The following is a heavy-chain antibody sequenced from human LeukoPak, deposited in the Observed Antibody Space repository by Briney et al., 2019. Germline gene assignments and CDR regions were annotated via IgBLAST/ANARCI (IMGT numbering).Heavy chain of an antibody. Sequence: ASGKVSCKVSGYTLTELSMHWVRQAPGKGLEWMGGFDPEDGETIYAQKFHGRVTMTEGTSTDTAYMELSSLRSEDTAVYYCATDTYSGSYRWFDPWGQGTLVTVSS. CDR3: ATDTYSGSYRWFDP. CDR2: FDPEDGET. J-gene: IGHJ5*02. D-gene: IGHD1-26*01. V-gene: IGHV1-24*01. CDR1: GYTLTELS.